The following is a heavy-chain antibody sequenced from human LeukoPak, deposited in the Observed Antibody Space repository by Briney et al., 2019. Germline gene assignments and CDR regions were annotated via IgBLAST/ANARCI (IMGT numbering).Heavy chain of an antibody. D-gene: IGHD5-24*01. J-gene: IGHJ6*02. Sequence: SETLSLTCTVSGGSISSGGYYWSWIRQHPGKGLEWIGYIYYSGSTYYNPSLKSRVTISVDTSKNQFSLKLSSVTAADTAVYYCARRGRMATTYYYYGMDVWGQGTTVTVSS. CDR2: IYYSGST. CDR3: ARRGRMATTYYYYGMDV. V-gene: IGHV4-31*03. CDR1: GGSISSGGYY.